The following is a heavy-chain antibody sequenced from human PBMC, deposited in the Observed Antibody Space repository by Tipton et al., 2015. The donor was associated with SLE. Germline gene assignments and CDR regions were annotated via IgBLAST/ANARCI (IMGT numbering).Heavy chain of an antibody. V-gene: IGHV3-21*01. CDR1: GFTFSSYS. D-gene: IGHD3-16*01. Sequence: SLRLSCAASGFTFSSYSMNWVRQAPGKGLEWVSSITSSSSYIYYADSVKGRFTISRDNAKNSLYLQMNSLRAEDTAVYYCARGDRTTWTFDYWGQGTLVTVSS. CDR2: ITSSSSYI. J-gene: IGHJ4*02. CDR3: ARGDRTTWTFDY.